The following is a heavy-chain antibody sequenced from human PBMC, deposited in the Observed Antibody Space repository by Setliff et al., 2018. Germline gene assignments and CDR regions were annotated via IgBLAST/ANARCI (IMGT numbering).Heavy chain of an antibody. J-gene: IGHJ5*02. V-gene: IGHV4-61*01. CDR3: ARDYQGGWFAP. CDR1: GGSMSSGPNY. Sequence: SETLSLTCTVSGGSMSSGPNYWSWIRQPPGKGLEWIGYIDYSGSTYYNPSLKSRVSISADRSKNQFSLNLTSVIAADTAVYYCARDYQGGWFAPWGQGTLVTVSS. CDR2: IDYSGST. D-gene: IGHD3-16*01.